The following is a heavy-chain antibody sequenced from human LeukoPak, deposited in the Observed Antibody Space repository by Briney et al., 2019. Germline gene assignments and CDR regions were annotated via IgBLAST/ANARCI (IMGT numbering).Heavy chain of an antibody. D-gene: IGHD2-2*01. V-gene: IGHV3-30*02. CDR3: AKTCSSTSCHNGYFQH. Sequence: GSLRLTCAASGFTFSSYGMHWVRQAPGKGLERVAFIRYDGSNKYYADSVKGRFTISRDNSKNTLYLQMNSLRAEDTAVYYCAKTCSSTSCHNGYFQHWGQGTLVTVSS. J-gene: IGHJ1*01. CDR2: IRYDGSNK. CDR1: GFTFSSYG.